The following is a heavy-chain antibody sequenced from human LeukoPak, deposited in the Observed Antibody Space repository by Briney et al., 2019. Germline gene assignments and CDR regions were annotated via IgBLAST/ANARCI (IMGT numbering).Heavy chain of an antibody. CDR3: AKVTGAREQWLADAFDI. CDR2: ISGSGGST. V-gene: IGHV3-23*01. Sequence: GGSLRLSCAASGFTFSSYAMSWVRQAPGKGLEWVSAISGSGGSTYYADSVKGRFTISRDNSKNTLYLQMNSLRAEDTAVYYCAKVTGAREQWLADAFDIWGQGTMVTVSS. J-gene: IGHJ3*02. CDR1: GFTFSSYA. D-gene: IGHD6-19*01.